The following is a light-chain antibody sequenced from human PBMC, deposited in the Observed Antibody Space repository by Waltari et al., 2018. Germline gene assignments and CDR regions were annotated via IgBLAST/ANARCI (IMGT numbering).Light chain of an antibody. CDR2: TAS. Sequence: DIQMTHSPSSLSASVGDRVTITCRASRTISIYLNWYQQKPGKAPKLLIYTASTLQPGVPSRFSGSGSGTDFTLTISSLQPEDFATYYCQQSHSTPLTFGGGTKVEIK. V-gene: IGKV1-39*01. J-gene: IGKJ4*01. CDR1: RTISIY. CDR3: QQSHSTPLT.